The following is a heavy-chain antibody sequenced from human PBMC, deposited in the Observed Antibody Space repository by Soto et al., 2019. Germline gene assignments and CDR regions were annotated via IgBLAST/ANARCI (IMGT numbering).Heavy chain of an antibody. D-gene: IGHD3-10*02. CDR2: IRSEVYSYAT. V-gene: IGHV3-73*02. CDR1: GFTFSDST. CDR3: SRCSGSYCMDV. J-gene: IGHJ6*02. Sequence: EVQLVESGGGLVQPGGSLKVSCAASGFTFSDSTIHWARQASGKGLEWVGRIRSEVYSYATVCAASVKDRFTISRDDSKNTAYLQMNSLKIEDTAVYYSSRCSGSYCMDVWGQGTTVTVSS.